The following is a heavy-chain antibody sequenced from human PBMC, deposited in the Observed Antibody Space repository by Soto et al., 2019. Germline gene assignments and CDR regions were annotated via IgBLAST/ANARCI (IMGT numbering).Heavy chain of an antibody. J-gene: IGHJ4*02. Sequence: SETLSLTCTVSGGSISSYYWSWIRQPPGKGLEWIGYIYFRGSTNYNPSLKSRVTISVDTSKNQFSLKLSSVTAADTAVYYCASNRNGYIVYDYWGQGTLVTVSS. CDR1: GGSISSYY. CDR3: ASNRNGYIVYDY. V-gene: IGHV4-59*08. D-gene: IGHD1-1*01. CDR2: IYFRGST.